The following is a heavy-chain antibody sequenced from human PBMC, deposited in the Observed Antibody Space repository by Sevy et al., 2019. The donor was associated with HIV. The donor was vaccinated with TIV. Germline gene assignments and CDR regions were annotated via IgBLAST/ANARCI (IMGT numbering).Heavy chain of an antibody. J-gene: IGHJ2*01. CDR2: LYHSGST. Sequence: WETLSLTCAVSGYSISSGYYWGWIRQPPGMGLEWIGSLYHSGSTYYNPSLKSRVTISVDTSKNQFSLKLSSVTAADTAVYYCARVGRTTDKSPNWYFDLWGRGTLVTVSS. CDR3: ARVGRTTDKSPNWYFDL. CDR1: GYSISSGYY. D-gene: IGHD1-7*01. V-gene: IGHV4-38-2*01.